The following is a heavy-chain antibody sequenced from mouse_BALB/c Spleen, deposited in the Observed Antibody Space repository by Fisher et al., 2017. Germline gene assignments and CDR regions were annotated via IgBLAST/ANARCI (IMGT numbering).Heavy chain of an antibody. V-gene: IGHV1-9*01. CDR3: ARASLGAMDY. D-gene: IGHD6-1*01. Sequence: KFKGKATFTADTSSNTAYMQLSSLTSEDSAVYYCARASLGAMDYWGQGTSVTVSS. J-gene: IGHJ4*01.